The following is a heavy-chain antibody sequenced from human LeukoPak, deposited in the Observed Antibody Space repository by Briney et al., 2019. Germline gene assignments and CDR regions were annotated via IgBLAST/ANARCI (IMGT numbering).Heavy chain of an antibody. J-gene: IGHJ4*02. CDR1: GGSITNNNW. CDR2: IYHSGST. V-gene: IGHV4-4*02. Sequence: SGTLSLTCAVSGGSITNNNWWTWVRQPPGKRLEWIGEIYHSGSTNYNPSLKSRVTISVDKSNNQYSLKLNSVTAADTAVYYCASLSYYDLSGYFYWGQGTLVTVSS. D-gene: IGHD3-22*01. CDR3: ASLSYYDLSGYFY.